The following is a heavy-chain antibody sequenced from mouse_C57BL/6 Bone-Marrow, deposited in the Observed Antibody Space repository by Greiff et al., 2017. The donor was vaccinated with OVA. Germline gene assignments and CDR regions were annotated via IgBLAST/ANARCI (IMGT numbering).Heavy chain of an antibody. CDR1: GYTFTDYY. D-gene: IGHD1-1*01. CDR2: IYPGSGNT. Sequence: QVQLQQSGAELVRPGASVKLSCKASGYTFTDYYINWVKQRPGQGLEWIARIYPGSGNTYYNEKFKGKATLTAEKSSSTAYMQLSSLTSEDSAVYFCAREGYGSSWGNYWGQGTTLTVSS. CDR3: AREGYGSSWGNY. J-gene: IGHJ2*01. V-gene: IGHV1-76*01.